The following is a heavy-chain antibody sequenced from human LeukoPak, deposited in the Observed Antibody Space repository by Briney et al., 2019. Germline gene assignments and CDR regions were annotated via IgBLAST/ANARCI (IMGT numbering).Heavy chain of an antibody. J-gene: IGHJ4*02. Sequence: SETLSLTCTVSGYSISSGYYWGWIRQPPGKGLEWIGSISHSGSTYYNPSLKSRVTISVDTSKNQFSLKLSSVTAADTAVYYCARCDPTSGYSYGLYYFDYWGQGTLVTVSS. CDR2: ISHSGST. D-gene: IGHD5-18*01. CDR1: GYSISSGYY. CDR3: ARCDPTSGYSYGLYYFDY. V-gene: IGHV4-38-2*02.